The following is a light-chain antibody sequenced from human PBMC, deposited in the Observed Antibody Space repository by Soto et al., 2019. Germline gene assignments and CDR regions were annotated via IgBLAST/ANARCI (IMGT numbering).Light chain of an antibody. Sequence: EIVLTQSPATLSLSPGERATLSCRASQGVGKNYLAWYQQIPGLAPRLLIYDVSNKATGIPDRVSGSGSGTDFTRTISRLEPEDFEVDYCQQYDTSLTFGGRPNVEIK. J-gene: IGKJ4*01. V-gene: IGKV3D-20*01. CDR2: DVS. CDR3: QQYDTSLT. CDR1: QGVGKNY.